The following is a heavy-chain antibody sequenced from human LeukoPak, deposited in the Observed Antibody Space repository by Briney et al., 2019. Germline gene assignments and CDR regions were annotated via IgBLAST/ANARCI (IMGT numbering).Heavy chain of an antibody. V-gene: IGHV4-39*07. D-gene: IGHD6-13*01. CDR1: GGSISSSSYY. CDR2: IYYSGST. Sequence: SETLSLTCTVSGGSISSSSYYWGWIRQPPGKGLEWIGSIYYSGSTYYNPSLKSRVTISVDTSKNQFSLKLSSVTAADTAVYYCARLHIAAAGTEGFDYWGQGTLVTVSS. CDR3: ARLHIAAAGTEGFDY. J-gene: IGHJ4*02.